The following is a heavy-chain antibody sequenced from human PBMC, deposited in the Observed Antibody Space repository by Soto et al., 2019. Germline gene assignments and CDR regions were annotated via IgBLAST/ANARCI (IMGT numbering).Heavy chain of an antibody. V-gene: IGHV1-2*04. CDR2: INPNSGGT. J-gene: IGHJ6*02. CDR1: GYTFTGYY. D-gene: IGHD2-21*02. CDR3: ARGYCGGDCYGYYYYYGMDV. Sequence: ASVKVSCKASGYTFTGYYMHWVRQAPGQGLEWLGWINPNSGGTNYAQKFQGWVTMTRDTSISTAYMELGRLRSDDTAVYYCARGYCGGDCYGYYYYYGMDVWGQGTTVTVS.